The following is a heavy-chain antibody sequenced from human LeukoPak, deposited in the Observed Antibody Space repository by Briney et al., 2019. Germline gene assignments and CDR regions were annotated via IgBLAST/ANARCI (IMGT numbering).Heavy chain of an antibody. Sequence: SETLLLTCAVHRQPISYYHWTSIPQPPGKGLENIEHNYYSRSTNSNPSLQSQVTITQNTYNNQFALELRSVSAPDTALYYCARLTVVSRTYYYGSGSHHMIGVFDIWGQGTMVTVSS. J-gene: IGHJ3*02. CDR3: ARLTVVSRTYYYGSGSHHMIGVFDI. D-gene: IGHD3-10*01. CDR2: NYYSRST. V-gene: IGHV4-59*01. CDR1: RQPISYYH.